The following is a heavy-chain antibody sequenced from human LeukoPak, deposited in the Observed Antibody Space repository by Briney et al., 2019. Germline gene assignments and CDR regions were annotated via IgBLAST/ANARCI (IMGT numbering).Heavy chain of an antibody. Sequence: GESLKISCKGSGYAFTNYWIGWVRQMPGKGLEWMGITYPGDSDTRCSPSFQGQVTISVDKSISTAHLQWSSLKASDTAMYYCARHSYMTATPIPDYWGQGTLVTVSS. D-gene: IGHD2-21*02. V-gene: IGHV5-51*01. CDR2: TYPGDSDT. J-gene: IGHJ4*02. CDR1: GYAFTNYW. CDR3: ARHSYMTATPIPDY.